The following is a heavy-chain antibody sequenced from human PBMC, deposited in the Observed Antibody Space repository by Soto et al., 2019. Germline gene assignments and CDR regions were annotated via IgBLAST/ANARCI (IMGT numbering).Heavy chain of an antibody. CDR2: INPNSGGT. CDR3: ARDKVGGSTGDAFDS. CDR1: GYTFTGYY. Sequence: ASVKVSCKASGYTFTGYYMHWVRQAPGQGLEWMGWINPNSGGTNYAQKFQGWVTMTRDTSISTAYMELSRLRSDDTAVYYCARDKVGGSTGDAFDSWGQGTMVTVSS. J-gene: IGHJ3*02. D-gene: IGHD1-7*01. V-gene: IGHV1-2*04.